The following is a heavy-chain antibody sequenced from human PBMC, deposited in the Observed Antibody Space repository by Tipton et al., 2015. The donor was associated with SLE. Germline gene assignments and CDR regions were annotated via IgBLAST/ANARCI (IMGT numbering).Heavy chain of an antibody. CDR1: DGSISDYY. CDR2: IYASGST. J-gene: IGHJ3*02. CDR3: ARVGGYCSSTRCPRVAFDI. D-gene: IGHD2-2*01. V-gene: IGHV4-4*07. Sequence: LRLSCTVSDGSISDYYWTWIRQPAGEGLEWIGRIYASGSTNYNPSLRSRAAMSVDTSKSHFPLKLTSVTAADTAVYYCARVGGYCSSTRCPRVAFDIWGQGPMVTVSS.